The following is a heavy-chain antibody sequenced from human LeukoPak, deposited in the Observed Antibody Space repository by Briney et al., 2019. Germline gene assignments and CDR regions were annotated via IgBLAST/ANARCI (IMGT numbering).Heavy chain of an antibody. CDR2: INHSGST. V-gene: IGHV4-34*01. J-gene: IGHJ4*02. Sequence: SETLSLTCAVYGGSFSGYYWSWIRQPPGKGLEWIGEINHSGSTNYNPSLKSRVTISVDTSKNQFSLKLSSVTAADTAVYYCARVVGRLLDYWGQGTLVTVSS. CDR3: ARVVGRLLDY. CDR1: GGSFSGYY. D-gene: IGHD2-15*01.